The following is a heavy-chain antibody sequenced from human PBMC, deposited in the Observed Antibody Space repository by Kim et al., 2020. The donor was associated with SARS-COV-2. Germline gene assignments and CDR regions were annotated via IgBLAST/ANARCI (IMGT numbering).Heavy chain of an antibody. J-gene: IGHJ6*02. D-gene: IGHD3-3*01. V-gene: IGHV3-11*05. Sequence: KGRFTISRDNAKNSLYLQMNSPRAEDTAVYYCARDCTIFGVVNLCCGMDVWGQGTTVTVSS. CDR3: ARDCTIFGVVNLCCGMDV.